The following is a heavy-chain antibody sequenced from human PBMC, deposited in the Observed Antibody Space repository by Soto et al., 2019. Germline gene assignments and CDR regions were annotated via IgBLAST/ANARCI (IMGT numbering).Heavy chain of an antibody. Sequence: PGGSLRLSCSASGFTFSDAWMDWVRQAPGKGLEWLGRTRNKANSYTTEYAASVKGRFTISRDDSKNSLYLQMNSLKTEDTAVYYCARPYYYDNSAYYLDYWGQGALVTVSS. J-gene: IGHJ4*02. V-gene: IGHV3-72*01. CDR2: TRNKANSYTT. D-gene: IGHD3-22*01. CDR1: GFTFSDAW. CDR3: ARPYYYDNSAYYLDY.